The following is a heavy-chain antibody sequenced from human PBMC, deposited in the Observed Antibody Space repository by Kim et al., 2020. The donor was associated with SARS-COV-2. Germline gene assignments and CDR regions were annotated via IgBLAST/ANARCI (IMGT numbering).Heavy chain of an antibody. J-gene: IGHJ6*02. V-gene: IGHV3-74*01. CDR1: GFTFSSYW. CDR3: ARVLYYDILTGYSSLSYYYYGMDG. D-gene: IGHD3-9*01. Sequence: GGSLRLSCAASGFTFSSYWMHWVRQAPGKGLVWVSRINSDGSSTSYADSVKGRFTISRDNAKNTLYLQMNSLRAEDTAVYYCARVLYYDILTGYSSLSYYYYGMDGWGQGPTVTVSS. CDR2: INSDGSST.